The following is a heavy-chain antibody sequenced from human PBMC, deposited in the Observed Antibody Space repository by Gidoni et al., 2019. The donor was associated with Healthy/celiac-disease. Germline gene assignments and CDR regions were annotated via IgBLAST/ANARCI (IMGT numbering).Heavy chain of an antibody. CDR3: AREDMVVTLNIKPISAPYAAFDI. CDR1: GFTFSSYG. Sequence: QVHLVESGGGVVTHGSALRISCAAPGFTFSSYGMHWARQAPGKGLECVAVIWYDGSNKYYADSGKGRVPISRDNSKNTLDLQMKSRRAEDTAVYYCAREDMVVTLNIKPISAPYAAFDIWGQGTRVTVSS. J-gene: IGHJ3*02. V-gene: IGHV3-33*01. D-gene: IGHD2-15*01. CDR2: IWYDGSNK.